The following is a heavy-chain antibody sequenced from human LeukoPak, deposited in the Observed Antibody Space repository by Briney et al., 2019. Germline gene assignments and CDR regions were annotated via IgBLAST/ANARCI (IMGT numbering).Heavy chain of an antibody. V-gene: IGHV3-21*01. D-gene: IGHD4-17*01. CDR3: ARKDGDYGYYYYYGMDV. J-gene: IGHJ6*04. CDR2: ISSSSSYI. CDR1: GFTFSSYS. Sequence: PGGSLRLSCAASGFTFSSYSMNWVRQAPGKGLEWVSSISSSSSYIYYADSVKGRFTTSRDNAKNSLYLQMNSLRAEDTAVYYCARKDGDYGYYYYYGMDVWGKGTRSPSPQ.